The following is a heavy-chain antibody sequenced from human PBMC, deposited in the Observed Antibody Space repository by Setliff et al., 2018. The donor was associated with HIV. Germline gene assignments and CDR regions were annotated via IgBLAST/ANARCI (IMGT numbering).Heavy chain of an antibody. V-gene: IGHV4-34*01. D-gene: IGHD3-10*01. Sequence: PSEILSLTCAVYGGSLSGYYWSWIRQPPGKGLEWIGEINQSGSTNYNPSLKSRVTISVDTSKNQFSPMLSAVTAADTAVYYCARGLDYGSGSYYVDYWGQGTLVTVSS. CDR1: GGSLSGYY. J-gene: IGHJ4*02. CDR3: ARGLDYGSGSYYVDY. CDR2: INQSGST.